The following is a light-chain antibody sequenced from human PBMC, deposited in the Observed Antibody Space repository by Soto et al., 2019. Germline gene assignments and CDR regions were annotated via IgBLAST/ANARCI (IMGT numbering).Light chain of an antibody. CDR2: AAS. CDR3: QQSYSTLLT. CDR1: QSISSY. V-gene: IGKV1-39*01. J-gene: IGKJ4*01. Sequence: DIQMTQNPSSLSASVGDRVTITCRASQSISSYLNWYQQKPGKAPKLLIYAASSLQSGVPSRFSGSGSGTDFTLTISSLQPEDFATYYCQQSYSTLLTFGGRSKADIK.